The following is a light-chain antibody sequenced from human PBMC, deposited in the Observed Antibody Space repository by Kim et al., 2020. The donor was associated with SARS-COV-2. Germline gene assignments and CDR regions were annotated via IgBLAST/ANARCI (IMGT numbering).Light chain of an antibody. CDR1: SSDVGGYNY. Sequence: QSALTQPASVSGSLGQSITISCTGTSSDVGGYNYVSWYQQHPGKAPKLMIYDVSKRPSGVSNRFSGSKSGNTASLTISGLQAEDEADYYCSSYTSSSTSWVFGGGTQLTVL. V-gene: IGLV2-14*01. J-gene: IGLJ3*02. CDR2: DVS. CDR3: SSYTSSSTSWV.